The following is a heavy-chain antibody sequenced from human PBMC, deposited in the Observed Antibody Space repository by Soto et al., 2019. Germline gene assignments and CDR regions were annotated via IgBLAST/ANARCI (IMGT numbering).Heavy chain of an antibody. V-gene: IGHV2-5*01. CDR3: ARAQWFGDPFDY. J-gene: IGHJ4*02. Sequence: QITLKESGPTLVKPTQTLTLTCTVSGFSLSTGGVGVGWIRQSPGKALEWLDSPSLKSRVTITKDTSKNQVVLTMTNMDPVDTATYYCARAQWFGDPFDYWGQGTLVTVSS. D-gene: IGHD3-10*01. CDR1: GFSLSTGGVG.